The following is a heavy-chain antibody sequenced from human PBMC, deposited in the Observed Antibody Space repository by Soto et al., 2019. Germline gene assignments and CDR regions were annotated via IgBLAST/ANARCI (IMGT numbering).Heavy chain of an antibody. V-gene: IGHV3-23*01. CDR2: ISGSGGTT. Sequence: EVQLLESGGGLVQPGRSLRLSCAASGFTFSSYAMSWVRQAPGKGLEWVSAISGSGGTTYYADSVKGRFTISRDHSKNTLFLQKNSLRAEDTAVYYCAKFFVETGGSSGWPWSFHYWGQGTLVTVSS. CDR3: AKFFVETGGSSGWPWSFHY. J-gene: IGHJ4*02. D-gene: IGHD6-25*01. CDR1: GFTFSSYA.